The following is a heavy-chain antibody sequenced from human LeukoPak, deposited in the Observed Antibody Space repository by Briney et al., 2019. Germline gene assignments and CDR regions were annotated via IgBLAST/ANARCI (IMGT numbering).Heavy chain of an antibody. CDR1: GHSFTSYW. J-gene: IGHJ5*02. D-gene: IGHD6-13*01. CDR3: ACRDLTSTWSFP. Sequence: GESLKISCQGFGHSFTSYWIGWVRQMPGKGMEWMGVIYPGDSRIRYNPSFKGQVTISVDKSISTAYLQWVSLKASDTAMYYCACRDLTSTWSFPWGQGTLVTVSS. V-gene: IGHV5-51*01. CDR2: IYPGDSRI.